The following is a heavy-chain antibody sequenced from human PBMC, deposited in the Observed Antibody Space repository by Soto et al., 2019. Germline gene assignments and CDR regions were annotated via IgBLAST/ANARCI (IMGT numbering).Heavy chain of an antibody. CDR3: ARGDVRVVASFDP. V-gene: IGHV1-2*02. CDR2: INPISGGT. D-gene: IGHD2-15*01. CDR1: GYTFTDYY. Sequence: ASVKVSCKASGYTFTDYYIHWVRQAPGQGLEWMGWINPISGGTNCAQKFQGRVTMTRDTSISTAYMELSRLISDDTAVYYCARGDVRVVASFDPWGQGALVTVSS. J-gene: IGHJ5*02.